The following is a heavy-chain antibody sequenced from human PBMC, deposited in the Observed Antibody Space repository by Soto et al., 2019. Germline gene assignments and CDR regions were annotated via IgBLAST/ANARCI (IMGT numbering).Heavy chain of an antibody. D-gene: IGHD6-6*01. Sequence: PSETLSLTCTVSGGSISSGDYYWSWIRQPPGKGLEWIGYIYYSGSTYYNPSLKSRVTISVDTSKNQFSLKLSSVTAADTAVYYLVSLEYSSLGFLHWCQGNLVTVS. CDR3: VSLEYSSLGFLH. CDR1: GGSISSGDYY. J-gene: IGHJ1*01. CDR2: IYYSGST. V-gene: IGHV4-30-4*01.